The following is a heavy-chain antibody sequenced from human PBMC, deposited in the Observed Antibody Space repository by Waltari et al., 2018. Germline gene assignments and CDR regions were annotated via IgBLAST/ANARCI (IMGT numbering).Heavy chain of an antibody. J-gene: IGHJ6*03. D-gene: IGHD1-1*01. CDR2: ISSSSSYI. Sequence: EVQLVESGGGLVKPGGSLRLSCAASGFTLSSYSMNWVRQAPGKGLEWVSSISSSSSYIYYADSVKGRFTISRDNAKNSLYLQMNSLRAEDTAVYYCARDLGLDNWNSGWIYYYYYMDVWGKGTTVTVSS. CDR3: ARDLGLDNWNSGWIYYYYYMDV. CDR1: GFTLSSYS. V-gene: IGHV3-21*01.